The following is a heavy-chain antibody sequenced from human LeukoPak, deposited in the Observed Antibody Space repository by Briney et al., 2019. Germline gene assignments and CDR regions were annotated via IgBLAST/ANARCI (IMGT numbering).Heavy chain of an antibody. Sequence: ASVKVSCKVSGYTLTELSMHWVRQAPGKGLEWMGGFDPEDGETIYAQKFQGGVTMTEDTSTDTAYMELSSLRSEDTAVYYCATFVRMVRGVIITDYYGMDVWGQGTTVTVSS. V-gene: IGHV1-24*01. CDR1: GYTLTELS. CDR3: ATFVRMVRGVIITDYYGMDV. D-gene: IGHD3-10*01. J-gene: IGHJ6*02. CDR2: FDPEDGET.